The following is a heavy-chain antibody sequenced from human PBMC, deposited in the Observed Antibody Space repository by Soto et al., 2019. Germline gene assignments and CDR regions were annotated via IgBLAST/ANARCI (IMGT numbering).Heavy chain of an antibody. D-gene: IGHD3-3*01. J-gene: IGHJ4*02. V-gene: IGHV1-46*01. CDR1: GYTFTSYY. CDR2: INPSGGST. CDR3: ARDDNDPSRFWSGYPDY. Sequence: ASVKVSCKASGYTFTSYYMHWVRQAPGQGLEWMGIINPSGGSTSYAQKFQGRVTMTRDTSTSTVYMELSSLRSEDTAVYYCARDDNDPSRFWSGYPDYWGQGTLVTVSS.